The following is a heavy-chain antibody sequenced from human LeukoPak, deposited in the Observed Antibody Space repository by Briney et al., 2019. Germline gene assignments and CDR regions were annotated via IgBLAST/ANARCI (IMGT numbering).Heavy chain of an antibody. CDR1: GFTFSSYA. V-gene: IGHV3-23*01. CDR2: ISGSGGST. D-gene: IGHD3-22*01. Sequence: PGGSLRLSCAASGFTFSSYAMSWVRQAPGKGLKWVSAISGSGGSTHYADSVKGRFTISRDNSKNTLYLQMNSLRAEDTAVYYCAKHQQAYYYDSSGYLFDYWGQGTLVTVSS. CDR3: AKHQQAYYYDSSGYLFDY. J-gene: IGHJ4*02.